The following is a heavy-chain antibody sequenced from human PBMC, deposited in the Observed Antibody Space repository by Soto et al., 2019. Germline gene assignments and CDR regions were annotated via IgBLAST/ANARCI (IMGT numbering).Heavy chain of an antibody. J-gene: IGHJ4*02. CDR3: ASGHDAYKVRY. V-gene: IGHV4-31*03. Sequence: QVQLQESGPGLVKPSQTLSLTCTVSGGSISSGGTGSYWTWIRQLPGKGLEWIGYIYYTGNTYYTPSLKIRPTISIDTSENQFSLKLTSVTAADTAVYFCASGHDAYKVRYWGQGTLVTVSS. CDR2: IYYTGNT. D-gene: IGHD1-1*01. CDR1: GGSISSGGTGSY.